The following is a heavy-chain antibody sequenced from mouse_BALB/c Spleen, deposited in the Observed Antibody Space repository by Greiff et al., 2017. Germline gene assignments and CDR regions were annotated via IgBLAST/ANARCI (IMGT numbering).Heavy chain of an antibody. CDR3: ARGLLPYAMDY. Sequence: VQLQQSGPELVKPGASVKMSCKASGYTFTSYVMHWVKQKPGQGLEWIGYINPYNDGTKYNEKFKGKATLTSDKSSSTAYMELSSLTSEDSAVYYCARGLLPYAMDYWGQGTSVTVSS. J-gene: IGHJ4*01. D-gene: IGHD2-3*01. CDR2: INPYNDGT. V-gene: IGHV1-14*01. CDR1: GYTFTSYV.